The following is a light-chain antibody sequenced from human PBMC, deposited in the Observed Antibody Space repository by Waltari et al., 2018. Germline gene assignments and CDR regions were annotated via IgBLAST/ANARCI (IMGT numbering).Light chain of an antibody. CDR1: SSNNGSNY. Sequence: QSVLTQPPSASGTPGQRVTIPCSGSSSNNGSNYVYWYQQLPVTAPKLLIYRNDQRPSGVPDRFSGSKSGTSASLAISGLRSEDEANYYCAAWDDSLREVFGGGTRLTVL. J-gene: IGLJ3*02. CDR2: RND. V-gene: IGLV1-47*01. CDR3: AAWDDSLREV.